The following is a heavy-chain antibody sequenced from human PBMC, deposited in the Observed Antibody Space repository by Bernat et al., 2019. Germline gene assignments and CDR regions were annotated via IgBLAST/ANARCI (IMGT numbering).Heavy chain of an antibody. V-gene: IGHV1-3*01. CDR3: AGEYCSSTSCYVFRAGWFEP. J-gene: IGHJ5*02. Sequence: TFTSYAMHLVRQAPGQRLEWMCWINAGNGNTKYSQKFQGRVTITRDTSASTAYMELSSMRSEDTAVYYCAGEYCSSTSCYVFRAGWFEPWGQ. CDR2: INAGNGNT. CDR1: TFTSYA. D-gene: IGHD2-2*01.